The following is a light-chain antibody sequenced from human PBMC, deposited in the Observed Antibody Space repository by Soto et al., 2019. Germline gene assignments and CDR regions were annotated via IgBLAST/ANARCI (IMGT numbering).Light chain of an antibody. CDR2: KAS. CDR1: QSISTW. CDR3: QQYNAYPWT. Sequence: IQITQSPSTLSASLVDRVTITCVDSQSISTWLECNQQKLWRAPKLRIYKASSLQSDVPSGFSGSGSGTEFTLTISSLQPDDYATYYCQQYNAYPWTFVQGTNVDI. J-gene: IGKJ1*01. V-gene: IGKV1-5*03.